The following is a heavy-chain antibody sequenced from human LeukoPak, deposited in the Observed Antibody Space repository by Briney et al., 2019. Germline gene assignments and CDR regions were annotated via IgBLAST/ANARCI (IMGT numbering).Heavy chain of an antibody. CDR2: SGST. D-gene: IGHD5-24*01. Sequence: SETLSLTCTVSGGFISSYYWSWIRQPPGKGLEWIGYSGSTNYNPSLKSRVTISVDTSKNQFSLKLSSVTAADTAVYYCAASRLDGYNFLDYWGQGTLVTVSS. CDR3: AASRLDGYNFLDY. V-gene: IGHV4-59*01. J-gene: IGHJ4*02. CDR1: GGFISSYY.